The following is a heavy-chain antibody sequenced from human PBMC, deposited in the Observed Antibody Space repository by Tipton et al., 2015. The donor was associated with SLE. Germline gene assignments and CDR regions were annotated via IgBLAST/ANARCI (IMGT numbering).Heavy chain of an antibody. CDR1: GDSFIGHY. V-gene: IGHV4-34*01. Sequence: LRLSCAVYGDSFIGHYWTWIRQSPGKGLEWIGEINNIGSSNYNPTLKSRVTISVDTSKTQFSLRLTSVTAADTAVYYCARRNRGYAMFMDPWGQGALVTVSS. CDR3: ARRNRGYAMFMDP. CDR2: INNIGSS. D-gene: IGHD2-8*01. J-gene: IGHJ5*02.